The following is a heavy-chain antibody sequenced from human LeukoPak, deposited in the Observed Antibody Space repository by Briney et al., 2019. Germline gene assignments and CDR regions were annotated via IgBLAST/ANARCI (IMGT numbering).Heavy chain of an antibody. CDR1: GFTFSSYA. J-gene: IGHJ6*02. CDR2: ISYDGSNK. V-gene: IGHV3-30-3*01. CDR3: ARDLGSAMVRGVIITFYYYYGMDV. Sequence: TGGSLRLSCAASGFTFSSYAMHWVRQAPGKGLEWVAVISYDGSNKYYADSVKGRFTISRDNSKNTLYLQMNSLRAEDTAVYYCARDLGSAMVRGVIITFYYYYGMDVWGQGTTVTVSS. D-gene: IGHD3-10*01.